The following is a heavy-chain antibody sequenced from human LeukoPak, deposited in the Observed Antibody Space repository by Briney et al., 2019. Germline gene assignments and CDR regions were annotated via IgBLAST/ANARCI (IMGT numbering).Heavy chain of an antibody. CDR3: AKEKVVDLIRAFDN. J-gene: IGHJ3*02. D-gene: IGHD2-15*01. V-gene: IGHV3-23*01. CDR2: ISGSGGST. CDR1: GFTFSSFA. Sequence: GGSLRLSCAASGFTFSSFAMSWVRQAPGKGLEWVSTISGSGGSTYYADSVKGRFTISRDNSKNTLYLQMNSLRAEDTALYYCAKEKVVDLIRAFDNWGQGTMVTVSS.